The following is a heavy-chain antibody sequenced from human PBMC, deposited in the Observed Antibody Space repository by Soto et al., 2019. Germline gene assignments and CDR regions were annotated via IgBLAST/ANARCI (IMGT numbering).Heavy chain of an antibody. CDR1: GFSFSGYG. V-gene: IGHV3-33*01. CDR3: ARDEFLAY. J-gene: IGHJ4*02. D-gene: IGHD3-10*01. CDR2: IWYDGSEK. Sequence: QVQLVQSGGGVVQPGRSLRLSCAASGFSFSGYGMHWVRQAPGKGLEWVAVIWYDGSEKYYADSVKGRFTISRDNSKNTLFLQMNSLRVEDTAVYYSARDEFLAYWGQGTLVTVSS.